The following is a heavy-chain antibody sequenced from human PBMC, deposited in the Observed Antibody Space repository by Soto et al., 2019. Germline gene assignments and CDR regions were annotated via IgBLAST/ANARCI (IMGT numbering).Heavy chain of an antibody. Sequence: GGSLRLSCAASGFTFSSYGMHWVRQAPGKGLEWVAVISYDGSNKYYADSVKGRFTISRDNSKNTLYLQMNSLRAEDTAVYYCATGGWTYYFDYWGQGTLVTVSS. CDR2: ISYDGSNK. CDR3: ATGGWTYYFDY. D-gene: IGHD6-19*01. J-gene: IGHJ4*02. V-gene: IGHV3-30*03. CDR1: GFTFSSYG.